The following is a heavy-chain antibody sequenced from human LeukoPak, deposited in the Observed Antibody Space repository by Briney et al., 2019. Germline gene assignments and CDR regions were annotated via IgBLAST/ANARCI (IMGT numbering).Heavy chain of an antibody. CDR3: AKDSEYYYDSSVEYFQH. CDR1: GFTFSSYA. J-gene: IGHJ1*01. V-gene: IGHV3-23*01. CDR2: ISGSGGST. Sequence: GGSLRLSCAASGFTFSSYAMSWVRQAPGKGLEWVSAISGSGGSTYYADSVKGRFTISRDNSKNTLYLQMNSLRAEDTAVYYCAKDSEYYYDSSVEYFQHWGQGTLVTVSS. D-gene: IGHD3-22*01.